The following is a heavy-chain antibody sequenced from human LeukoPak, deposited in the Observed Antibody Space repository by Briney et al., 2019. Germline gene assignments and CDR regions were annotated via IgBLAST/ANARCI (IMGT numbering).Heavy chain of an antibody. CDR1: GFTFSNYA. V-gene: IGHV3-64D*09. CDR2: ISGNGGST. J-gene: IGHJ4*02. Sequence: PGGSLRLSCSASGFTFSNYAMHWVRQVPDKGLEYVSGISGNGGSTYYADSMKGRFTTSRDNSKNTLFLQMSSLRVEDSAVYYCVKDSTALGYCSGGRCPHFDYWGQGTVVTVSS. D-gene: IGHD2-15*01. CDR3: VKDSTALGYCSGGRCPHFDY.